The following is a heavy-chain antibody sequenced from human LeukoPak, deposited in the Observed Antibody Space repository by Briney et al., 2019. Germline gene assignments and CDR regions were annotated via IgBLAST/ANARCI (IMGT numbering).Heavy chain of an antibody. CDR1: GFTFDEYA. D-gene: IGHD6-19*01. V-gene: IGHV3-9*01. CDR3: VKAPWQWLVQGWFDP. J-gene: IGHJ5*02. CDR2: ISWNIVSI. Sequence: PGGSLRLSCAASGFTFDEYAMHWRRQTPGKGLERGSGISWNIVSIDYADSVRGRVTISRDNAKNSLYLQMNSLRVEDTALYYCVKAPWQWLVQGWFDPWGQGTLVTVSS.